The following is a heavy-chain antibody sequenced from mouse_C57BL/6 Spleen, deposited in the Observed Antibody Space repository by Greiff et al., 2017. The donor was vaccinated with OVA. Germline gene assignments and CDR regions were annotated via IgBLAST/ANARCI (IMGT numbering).Heavy chain of an antibody. CDR3: ARRTVVYYAMDY. V-gene: IGHV1-69*01. Sequence: VQLQQPGAELVMPGASVKLSCKASGYTFTSYWMHWVKQRPGQGLEWIGEIDPSDSYTNYNQKFKGKSTLTVDKSSSTAYMQLSSLTSEDSAVYYCARRTVVYYAMDYWGQGTSVTVSS. D-gene: IGHD1-1*01. J-gene: IGHJ4*01. CDR1: GYTFTSYW. CDR2: IDPSDSYT.